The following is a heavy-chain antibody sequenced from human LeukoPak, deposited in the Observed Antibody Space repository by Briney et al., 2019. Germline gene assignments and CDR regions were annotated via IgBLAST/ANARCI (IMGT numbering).Heavy chain of an antibody. J-gene: IGHJ3*02. CDR2: ISSSSSYI. CDR1: GFTFSSYS. D-gene: IGHD1-7*01. V-gene: IGHV3-21*04. Sequence: PGGSLRLSCAASGFTFSSYSMNWVRQAPGKGLEWVPSISSSSSYIYYADSVKGRLTISRDNAKNSLYLQMNSLRAEDTAVYYCAKDMATGTTAQGAFDIWGQGTMVTVSS. CDR3: AKDMATGTTAQGAFDI.